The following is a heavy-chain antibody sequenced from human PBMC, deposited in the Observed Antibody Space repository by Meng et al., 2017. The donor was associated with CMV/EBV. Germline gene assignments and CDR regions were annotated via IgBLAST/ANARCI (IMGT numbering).Heavy chain of an antibody. Sequence: SVKVSCKASGGTFSSYAISWVRQAPGQGLEWMGGIIPILGIANYAQKFQGRVTITADKSTSTAYMELRSLRSDDTAVYYCATSARTGIVVVPAAYDYWGQGTLVTVSS. D-gene: IGHD2-2*01. CDR3: ATSARTGIVVVPAAYDY. CDR1: GGTFSSYA. CDR2: IIPILGIA. V-gene: IGHV1-69*10. J-gene: IGHJ4*02.